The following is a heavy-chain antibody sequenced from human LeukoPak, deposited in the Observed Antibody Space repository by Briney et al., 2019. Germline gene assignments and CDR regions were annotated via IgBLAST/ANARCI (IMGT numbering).Heavy chain of an antibody. V-gene: IGHV3-7*01. CDR1: GFTFSSYW. Sequence: GGSLRLSCAASGFTFSSYWMSWVRQAPGKGLEWVANIKQDGSEKYYVDSVKGRFTISRDNAKNSLYLQMNSLRAEDTAVYYCARAGGLRITIFGVVIPNWFDPWGQGTLVTVSS. J-gene: IGHJ5*02. CDR2: IKQDGSEK. D-gene: IGHD3-3*01. CDR3: ARAGGLRITIFGVVIPNWFDP.